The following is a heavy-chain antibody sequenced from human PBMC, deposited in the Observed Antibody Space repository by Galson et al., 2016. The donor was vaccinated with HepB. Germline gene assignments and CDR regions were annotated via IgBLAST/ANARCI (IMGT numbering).Heavy chain of an antibody. CDR2: IYHSGST. J-gene: IGHJ4*02. D-gene: IGHD6-25*01. V-gene: IGHV4-4*08. CDR1: GGSISAYY. CDR3: ARYPGRPGFGY. Sequence: SETLSLTCNVSGGSISAYYWSWIRQTPGKGLEWIGHIYHSGSTDFNPSLESRVDMSIDMSKNQFSLRLRSVMAADTAVYYCARYPGRPGFGYWGKGTLVTVS.